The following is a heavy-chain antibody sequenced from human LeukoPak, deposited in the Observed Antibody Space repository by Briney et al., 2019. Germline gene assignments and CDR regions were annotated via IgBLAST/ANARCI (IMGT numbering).Heavy chain of an antibody. CDR2: IYYRGIT. Sequence: PSETLSLTCTVSGGSISSSPYYWAWIRQPPGRGLEWIGSIYYRGITYHNPSLKSRVTISVDPSKNQFSLSVISVTAADTAVYFCARPTTGPATQGYDSWGQGILVTVAS. J-gene: IGHJ4*02. CDR3: ARPTTGPATQGYDS. CDR1: GGSISSSPYY. V-gene: IGHV4-39*01. D-gene: IGHD1-1*01.